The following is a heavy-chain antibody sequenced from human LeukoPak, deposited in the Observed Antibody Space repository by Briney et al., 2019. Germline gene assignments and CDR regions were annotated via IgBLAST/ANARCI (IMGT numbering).Heavy chain of an antibody. V-gene: IGHV4-59*01. D-gene: IGHD6-13*01. J-gene: IGHJ6*03. CDR3: ARAGSSWYECYYYMDV. CDR2: IYYSGST. CDR1: GGSISSYY. Sequence: PSETLSLTCTVSGGSISSYYWSWIRQPPGKGLEWIGYIYYSGSTNYNPSLKSRVTISVDTSKNQFSLKLSSVTAADTAVYYCARAGSSWYECYYYMDVWGKGTTVTVSS.